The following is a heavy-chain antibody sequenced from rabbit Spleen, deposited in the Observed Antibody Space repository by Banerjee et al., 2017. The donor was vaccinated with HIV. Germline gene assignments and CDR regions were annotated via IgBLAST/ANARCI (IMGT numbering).Heavy chain of an antibody. CDR3: ARDLVAVIGWNFNL. CDR1: AFDFSSGG. Sequence: QDHLVESGGGLVQPGGSLKLSCKASAFDFSSGGVSWVRQAPGKGLEWIGYIDPVFGITYYANWVNGRFSISRENAQNTVFLQMTSLTAADTATYFCARDLVAVIGWNFNLWGPGTLVTVS. D-gene: IGHD5-1*01. CDR2: IDPVFGIT. V-gene: IGHV1S47*01. J-gene: IGHJ4*01.